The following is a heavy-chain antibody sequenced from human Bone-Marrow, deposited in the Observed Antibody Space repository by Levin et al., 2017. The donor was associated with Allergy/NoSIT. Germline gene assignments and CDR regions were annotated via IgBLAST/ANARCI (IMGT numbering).Heavy chain of an antibody. J-gene: IGHJ4*02. CDR3: VTTVTTLGLDY. CDR2: IFPDDSDT. D-gene: IGHD4-17*01. V-gene: IGHV5-51*01. Sequence: GGSLRLSCKASGYSFFNHWIGWVRQMPGKGLEWVGFIFPDDSDTRYSPSFQGQVTISADTSINTAYLRWSSLKASDTAVYFCVTTVTTLGLDYWGKGTLISVSS. CDR1: GYSFFNHW.